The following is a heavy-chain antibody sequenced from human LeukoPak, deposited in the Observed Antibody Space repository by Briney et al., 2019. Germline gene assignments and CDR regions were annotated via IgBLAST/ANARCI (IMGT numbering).Heavy chain of an antibody. CDR1: GFTFSSYA. CDR3: ATDDKKTISEYNWFDP. Sequence: GGSLRLSCAASGFTFSSYAMSWVRQAPGKGLEWVSSINDTGDSTYYADSVKGRFTISRDNPKNTLYLQMNSLRAEDTAVYYCATDDKKTISEYNWFDPWGQGTLVTVSS. V-gene: IGHV3-23*01. CDR2: INDTGDST. D-gene: IGHD1-1*01. J-gene: IGHJ5*02.